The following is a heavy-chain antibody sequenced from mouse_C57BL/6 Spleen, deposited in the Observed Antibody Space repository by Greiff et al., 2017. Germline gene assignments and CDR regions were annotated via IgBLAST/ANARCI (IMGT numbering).Heavy chain of an antibody. Sequence: QVQLKESGAELVRPGSSVKLSCKASGYTFTSYWLHWVKQRPIQGLEWIGNIDPSDSETHYNQKFKDKATLTVDKSSSTAYMQLSSLTSEDSAVYYCARFDYEDYFDYWGQGTTLTVSS. D-gene: IGHD2-4*01. J-gene: IGHJ2*01. V-gene: IGHV1-52*01. CDR2: IDPSDSET. CDR1: GYTFTSYW. CDR3: ARFDYEDYFDY.